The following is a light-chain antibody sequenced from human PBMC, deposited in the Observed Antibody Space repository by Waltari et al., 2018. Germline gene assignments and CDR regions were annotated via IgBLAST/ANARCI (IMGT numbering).Light chain of an antibody. CDR3: QQYNVWPQT. CDR2: YTS. CDR1: QIVDTN. V-gene: IGKV3-15*01. J-gene: IGKJ1*01. Sequence: EIVMTQSPATLSVSPGERATLSCSASQIVDTNLAWYQQKPVQAPRLLIYYTSTRATGIPASFSGSGSGTEFTLTISSLQSEDFAVYYCQQYNVWPQTFGQGTKVEI.